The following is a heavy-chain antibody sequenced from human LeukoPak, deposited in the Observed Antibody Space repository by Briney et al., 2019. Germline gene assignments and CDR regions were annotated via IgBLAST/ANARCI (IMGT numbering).Heavy chain of an antibody. J-gene: IGHJ6*02. CDR3: ARGDSSGFSYYYYGMDV. CDR1: GYIFTSHW. CDR2: IYPGDSDT. V-gene: IGHV5-51*01. D-gene: IGHD6-19*01. Sequence: GESLKISCKSSGYIFTSHWIGWVRQMPGKGLEWMGIIYPGDSDTRYSPSFQGQVTISADKSISTAYLQWSSLKASDTAMYYCARGDSSGFSYYYYGMDVWGQGTTVTVSS.